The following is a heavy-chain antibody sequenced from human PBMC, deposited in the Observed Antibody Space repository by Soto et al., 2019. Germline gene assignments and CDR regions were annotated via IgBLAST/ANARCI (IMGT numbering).Heavy chain of an antibody. CDR3: AREEWLLWFGESIYYYYGMDV. J-gene: IGHJ6*02. CDR2: ISSSSSYI. Sequence: GGSLRLSCAASGFTFSSYSMNWVRQAPGKGLEWVSSISSSSSYIYYADSVKGRFTISRDNAKNSLYLQMNSLRAEDTAVYYCAREEWLLWFGESIYYYYGMDVWGQGTTVTVYS. CDR1: GFTFSSYS. V-gene: IGHV3-21*01. D-gene: IGHD3-10*01.